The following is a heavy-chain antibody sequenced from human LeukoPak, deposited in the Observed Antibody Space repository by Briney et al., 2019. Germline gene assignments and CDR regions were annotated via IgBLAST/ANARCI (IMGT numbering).Heavy chain of an antibody. D-gene: IGHD2-2*01. CDR2: ISSSSYI. J-gene: IGHJ6*02. CDR3: ARETEPHIVVVPAADYYYCGMDV. V-gene: IGHV3-21*01. CDR1: GFTFSSYS. Sequence: PGGSLRLSCAASGFTFSSYSMNWVRQAPGKGLEWVSSISSSSYIYYADSVKGRFTISRDNAKNSLYLQMNSLRAEDTAVYYCARETEPHIVVVPAADYYYCGMDVWGQGTTVTVSS.